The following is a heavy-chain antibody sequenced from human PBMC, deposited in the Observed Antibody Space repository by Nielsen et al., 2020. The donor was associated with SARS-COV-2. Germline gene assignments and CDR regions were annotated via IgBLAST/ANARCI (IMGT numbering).Heavy chain of an antibody. Sequence: GGSLRLSCAASGFTFSSYGMHWVRQAPGKGLEWVAVIWYDGSNKYYADSVKGRFTISRDNSKNTLYLQMNSPRAEDTAVYYCARDFKGYCSSSSCLDAFDIWGQGTMVTVSS. J-gene: IGHJ3*02. D-gene: IGHD2-2*01. CDR3: ARDFKGYCSSSSCLDAFDI. CDR1: GFTFSSYG. CDR2: IWYDGSNK. V-gene: IGHV3-33*01.